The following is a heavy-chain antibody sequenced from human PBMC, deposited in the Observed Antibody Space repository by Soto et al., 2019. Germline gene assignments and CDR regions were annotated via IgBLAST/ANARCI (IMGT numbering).Heavy chain of an antibody. Sequence: GGSLRLSCTASGFTFSSYNMHWVRQAPGKGLEWVAVISYDGSNKYYADSVKGRFTISRDNSKHTLYLQMNSLRAEDTAVYYCAKDNLMTTVTNPDYYYMDVWGKGTTVTVSS. V-gene: IGHV3-30*18. J-gene: IGHJ6*03. CDR3: AKDNLMTTVTNPDYYYMDV. CDR1: GFTFSSYN. D-gene: IGHD4-17*01. CDR2: ISYDGSNK.